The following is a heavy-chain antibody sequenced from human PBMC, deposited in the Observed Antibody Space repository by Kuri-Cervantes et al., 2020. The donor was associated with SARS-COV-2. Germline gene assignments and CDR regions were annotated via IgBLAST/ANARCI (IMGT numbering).Heavy chain of an antibody. D-gene: IGHD3-3*01. J-gene: IGHJ4*02. CDR3: ARVKTIFGVAPFDY. CDR1: GGSISSGDYY. Sequence: SETLSLTCTVSGGSISSGDYYWSWIRQPPGKGLEWIGYIYYSGSTNYNPSLKSRVTISVDTSKNQFSLKLSSVTAADTAVYYCARVKTIFGVAPFDYWGQGTLVTVSS. V-gene: IGHV4-61*08. CDR2: IYYSGST.